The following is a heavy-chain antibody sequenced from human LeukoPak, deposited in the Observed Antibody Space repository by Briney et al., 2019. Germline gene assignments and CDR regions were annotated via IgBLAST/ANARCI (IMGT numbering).Heavy chain of an antibody. J-gene: IGHJ4*02. CDR1: GYTFTLHY. CDR3: ASGGYKLDY. D-gene: IGHD5-18*01. CDR2: INPNSGAT. V-gene: IGHV1-2*02. Sequence: ASVTVSYTPSGYTFTLHYMYWVRQAPGQGLEWMGWINPNSGATNYAQKFQGSVTMTRDTSISTAYMDLSRLISDDTAVYYCASGGYKLDYWGQGTLVTVSS.